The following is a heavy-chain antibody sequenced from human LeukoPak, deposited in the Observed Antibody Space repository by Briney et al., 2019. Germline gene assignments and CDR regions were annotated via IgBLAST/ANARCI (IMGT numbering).Heavy chain of an antibody. CDR1: GYTFTSYY. J-gene: IGHJ6*03. D-gene: IGHD3-22*01. Sequence: TSVKVSCKASGYTFTSYYMHWVRQAPGQGLEWMGIINPSGGSTSYAQKFQGRVTMTRDMSTSTVYMELSSLRSDDTAVYYCATTYYYDSSGYPHDYYMDVWGKGTTVTVSS. V-gene: IGHV1-46*01. CDR2: INPSGGST. CDR3: ATTYYYDSSGYPHDYYMDV.